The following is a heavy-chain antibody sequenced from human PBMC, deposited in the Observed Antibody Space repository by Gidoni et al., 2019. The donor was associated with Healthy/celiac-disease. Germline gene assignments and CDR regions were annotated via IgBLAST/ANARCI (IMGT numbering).Heavy chain of an antibody. CDR2: INSDGSST. J-gene: IGHJ6*02. D-gene: IGHD1-26*01. Sequence: EVQLVESGGGLVQPGGSLRLSCAASGFTFRSYWRHWVRQAPGKGLVWVSRINSDGSSTSYADSVKGRFTISRDNAKNTLYLQMNSLRAEDTAVYYCARVWWERDYYGMDVWDQGTTVTVSS. V-gene: IGHV3-74*01. CDR3: ARVWWERDYYGMDV. CDR1: GFTFRSYW.